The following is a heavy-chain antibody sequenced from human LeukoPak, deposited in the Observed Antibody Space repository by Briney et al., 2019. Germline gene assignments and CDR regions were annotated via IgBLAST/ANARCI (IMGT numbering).Heavy chain of an antibody. CDR2: IIPIFGTA. V-gene: IGHV1-69*13. Sequence: SVKVSCKASGGTFGSYAISWVRQAPGQGLEWMGGIIPIFGTANYAQKFQGRVTITADESTSTAYMELSSLRSEDTAVYYCARGSRYSYGYDYWGQGTLVTVSS. D-gene: IGHD5-18*01. J-gene: IGHJ4*02. CDR3: ARGSRYSYGYDY. CDR1: GGTFGSYA.